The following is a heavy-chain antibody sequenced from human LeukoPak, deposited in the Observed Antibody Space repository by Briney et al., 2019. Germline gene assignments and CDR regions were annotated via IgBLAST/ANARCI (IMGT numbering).Heavy chain of an antibody. D-gene: IGHD5-18*01. J-gene: IGHJ6*03. CDR1: GGSISSSSYY. CDR2: IYYSGST. CDR3: ARTADTAMVSVYYYYYMDV. Sequence: SETLSLTCTVSGGSISSSSYYWGWIRQPPGKGLEWIGSIYYSGSTNYNPSLKSRVTISVDTSKNQFSLKLSSVTAADTAVYYCARTADTAMVSVYYYYYMDVWGKGTTVTVSS. V-gene: IGHV4-39*07.